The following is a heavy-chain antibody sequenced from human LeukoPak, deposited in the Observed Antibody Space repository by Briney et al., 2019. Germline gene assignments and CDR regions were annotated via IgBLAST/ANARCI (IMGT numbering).Heavy chain of an antibody. J-gene: IGHJ4*02. CDR3: ARGATTYDSTFDY. Sequence: VASVKVSCKASGYTFTSYAMHWVRQAPGQRLEWMGWINAGNGNTKYSQKFQGRVTITRDTSASTAYMELSSLRSEDTAVYYCARGATTYDSTFDYWGQGTLVTVSS. CDR1: GYTFTSYA. V-gene: IGHV1-3*01. D-gene: IGHD3-22*01. CDR2: INAGNGNT.